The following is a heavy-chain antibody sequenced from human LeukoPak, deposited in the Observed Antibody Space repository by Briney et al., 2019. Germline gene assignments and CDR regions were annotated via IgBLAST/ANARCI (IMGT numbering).Heavy chain of an antibody. CDR1: GGSFSGYY. CDR3: ARDYLYCSGGSCYSTFDY. Sequence: SETLSLTCAVYGGSFSGYYWSWIRQPPGKGLEWIGYIYYSGSTNYNPSLKSRVTISVDTSKNQFSLKLSSVTAADTAVYYCARDYLYCSGGSCYSTFDYWGQGTLVTVSS. V-gene: IGHV4-59*01. CDR2: IYYSGST. J-gene: IGHJ4*02. D-gene: IGHD2-15*01.